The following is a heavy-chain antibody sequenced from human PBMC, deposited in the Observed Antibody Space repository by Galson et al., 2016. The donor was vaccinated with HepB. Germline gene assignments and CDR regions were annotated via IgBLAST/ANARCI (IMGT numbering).Heavy chain of an antibody. D-gene: IGHD3-16*02. J-gene: IGHJ4*02. CDR3: VRGMSFIMY. CDR2: IKEDGSEK. CDR1: GFTLGSYW. Sequence: SLRLSCAASGFTLGSYWMTWVRQTPGKGLEWVGNIKEDGSEKYYADSVKGRFTISRDNARNSLYLQMSRLRVDDSALYYCVRGMSFIMYWGQGTLVTVPS. V-gene: IGHV3-7*03.